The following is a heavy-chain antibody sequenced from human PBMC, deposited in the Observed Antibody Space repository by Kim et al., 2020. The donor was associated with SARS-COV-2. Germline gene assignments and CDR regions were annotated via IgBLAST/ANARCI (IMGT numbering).Heavy chain of an antibody. V-gene: IGHV5-51*01. CDR1: GYLFTSYW. CDR3: ASPLRSGYTGDAFNI. J-gene: IGHJ3*02. Sequence: GESLKISCKGSGYLFTSYWIAWVRQMPGKGLEWMGIIYPRDSDTRYSPSFQGQVTISADKSITTAYLQWSSLKASDTAMYYCASPLRSGYTGDAFNIWGQGTMVTVSS. CDR2: IYPRDSDT. D-gene: IGHD3-3*01.